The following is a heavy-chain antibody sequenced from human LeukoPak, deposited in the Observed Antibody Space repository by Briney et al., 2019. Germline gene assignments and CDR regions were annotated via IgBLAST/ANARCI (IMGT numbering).Heavy chain of an antibody. J-gene: IGHJ3*02. V-gene: IGHV3-74*03. CDR3: AKAGGVVVLINAFDI. D-gene: IGHD3-22*01. Sequence: GGSLRLSCAASGFTFSSYWMHWVRQAPGKGLMWVSGINTDGSSTMYADSVKGRFTISRDNAKNTLYLQMNSLRGEDTAVYYCAKAGGVVVLINAFDIWGQGTMVTVSS. CDR1: GFTFSSYW. CDR2: INTDGSST.